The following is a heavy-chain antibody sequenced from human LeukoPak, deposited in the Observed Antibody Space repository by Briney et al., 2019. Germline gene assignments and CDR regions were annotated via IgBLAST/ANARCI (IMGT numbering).Heavy chain of an antibody. CDR1: GGSISGSNYY. Sequence: PSETLSLTCSVSGGSISGSNYYWAWIRQPPGKGLEWIGSIYYSGSTYYNPSLKSRATISVDTSKNQFSLKLSSVTAADTAVYYCARQVTGSSKNFDYWGQGTLVTVSS. D-gene: IGHD1-26*01. CDR3: ARQVTGSSKNFDY. V-gene: IGHV4-39*01. CDR2: IYYSGST. J-gene: IGHJ4*02.